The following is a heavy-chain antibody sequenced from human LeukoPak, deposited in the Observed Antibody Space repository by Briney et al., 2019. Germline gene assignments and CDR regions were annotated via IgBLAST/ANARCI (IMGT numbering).Heavy chain of an antibody. V-gene: IGHV4-39*01. Sequence: SETLFLTCTVSGGSISSSSYYWGWIRQPPGKGLEWIGSIYYSGSTYYNPSLKSRVTISVDTSKNQFSLKLSSVTAADTAVYYCARRPSGRYFDYWGQGTLVTVSS. D-gene: IGHD4-17*01. CDR1: GGSISSSSYY. J-gene: IGHJ4*02. CDR2: IYYSGST. CDR3: ARRPSGRYFDY.